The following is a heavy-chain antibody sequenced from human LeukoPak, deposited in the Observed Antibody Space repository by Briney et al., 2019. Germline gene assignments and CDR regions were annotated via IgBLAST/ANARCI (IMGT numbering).Heavy chain of an antibody. CDR2: IYSDGNT. CDR1: GFTVSSNS. CDR3: ARVPGYYDSSGYRGGDVAFDI. J-gene: IGHJ3*02. D-gene: IGHD3-22*01. Sequence: GGSLRLSCTVSGFTVSSNSWSWVRQAPGKGLEWVSFIYSDGNTHYSDSVKGRFTISRDNAKNSLYLQMNSLRAEDTAVFYCARVPGYYDSSGYRGGDVAFDIWGQGTMVTVSS. V-gene: IGHV3-53*01.